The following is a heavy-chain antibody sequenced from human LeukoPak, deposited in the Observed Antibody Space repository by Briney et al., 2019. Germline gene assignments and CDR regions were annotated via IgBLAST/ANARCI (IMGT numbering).Heavy chain of an antibody. D-gene: IGHD3-3*01. V-gene: IGHV5-51*01. J-gene: IGHJ6*03. CDR1: GYSFTSYW. CDR2: IYPGDSDT. CDR3: ARQTTFYDFWSGYSRTSGYYYYMDV. Sequence: GESLKISCKGSGYSFTSYWIGWVRQMPGKGLEWMGIIYPGDSDTRYSPSFQGQVTISADKSISTAYLQWSSLKASDTAMYYCARQTTFYDFWSGYSRTSGYYYYMDVWGKGTTVTVSS.